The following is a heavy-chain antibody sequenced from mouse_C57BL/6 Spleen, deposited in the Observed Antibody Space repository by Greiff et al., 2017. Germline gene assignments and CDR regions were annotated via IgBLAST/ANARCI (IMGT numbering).Heavy chain of an antibody. CDR1: GYTFTSYW. V-gene: IGHV1-50*01. J-gene: IGHJ2*01. D-gene: IGHD1-1*01. Sequence: VQLQQPGAELVKPGASVKLSCKASGYTFTSYWMQWVKQRPGQGLEWIGEIDPSDSYTNYNQKFKGKATLTVDTSSSTAYMQLSSLTSEDSAVYYCARSIYYYGSIFDYWGQGTTRTVSS. CDR3: ARSIYYYGSIFDY. CDR2: IDPSDSYT.